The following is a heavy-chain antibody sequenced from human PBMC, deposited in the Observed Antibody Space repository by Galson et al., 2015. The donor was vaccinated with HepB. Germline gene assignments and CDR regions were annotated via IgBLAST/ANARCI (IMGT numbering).Heavy chain of an antibody. CDR1: GFTFSSYA. CDR2: ISGSGGST. D-gene: IGHD4-17*01. CDR3: AKAEMYGDYYYYGMDI. J-gene: IGHJ6*02. V-gene: IGHV3-23*01. Sequence: SLRLSCAASGFTFSSYAMSWVRQAPGKGLEWVSAISGSGGSTYYADSVKGRFTISRDNSKNTLYLQMNSLRAEDTAVYYCAKAEMYGDYYYYGMDIWGQGTTVTVSS.